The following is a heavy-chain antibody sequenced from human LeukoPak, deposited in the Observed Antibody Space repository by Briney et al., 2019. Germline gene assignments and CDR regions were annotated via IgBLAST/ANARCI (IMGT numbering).Heavy chain of an antibody. Sequence: SETLSLTCTVSGGSISSGGYYWSWIRQHPGKGLEWIGYIYYGGSTYYNPSLKSRVTISGDTSKNQFSLKLSSVTAADTAVYYCASSSLGYYYDSSGYRAPHWFDPWGQGTLVTVSS. V-gene: IGHV4-31*03. CDR3: ASSSLGYYYDSSGYRAPHWFDP. D-gene: IGHD3-22*01. CDR1: GGSISSGGYY. CDR2: IYYGGST. J-gene: IGHJ5*02.